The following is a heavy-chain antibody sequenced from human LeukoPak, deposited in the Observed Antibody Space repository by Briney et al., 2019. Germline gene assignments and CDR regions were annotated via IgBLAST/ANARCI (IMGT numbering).Heavy chain of an antibody. J-gene: IGHJ4*02. D-gene: IGHD6-13*01. Sequence: SGTLSLTCAVSGGSISSSSWWSWVRQPPGKGLEWVGEIYHSGSTNYNPSLKSRVTISVDKSKNQFSLKLSSVTAADTAVYYCARETLYSSSFDYFDYWGQGTLVTVSS. V-gene: IGHV4-4*02. CDR3: ARETLYSSSFDYFDY. CDR2: IYHSGST. CDR1: GGSISSSSW.